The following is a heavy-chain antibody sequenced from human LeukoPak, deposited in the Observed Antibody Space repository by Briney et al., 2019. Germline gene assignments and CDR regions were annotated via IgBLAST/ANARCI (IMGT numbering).Heavy chain of an antibody. Sequence: ASVKVSCKASGYTFTGYYMHWVRQAPGQGLEWVGLVNPNNGDTKYAQKFQGGVTMTRDTSVNTAFMELSRLRSDDTAVYYCARDSRVTNGDYWGQGTLVTVSS. D-gene: IGHD3-10*01. CDR2: VNPNNGDT. V-gene: IGHV1-2*02. CDR1: GYTFTGYY. J-gene: IGHJ4*02. CDR3: ARDSRVTNGDY.